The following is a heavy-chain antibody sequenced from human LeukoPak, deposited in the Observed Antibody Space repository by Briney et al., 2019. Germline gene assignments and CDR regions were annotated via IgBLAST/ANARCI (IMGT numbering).Heavy chain of an antibody. CDR3: ARGQRYYYGSGSELEYYMDV. D-gene: IGHD3-10*01. Sequence: ASVKVSCKASGYTFTSYDINWVRQATGQGLEWMGWMNHNSGNTGYAQKFTGRVNITRNTSISTADMELSSLRSDDTAVYYCARGQRYYYGSGSELEYYMDVWGKGTTVTISS. J-gene: IGHJ6*03. CDR1: GYTFTSYD. V-gene: IGHV1-8*03. CDR2: MNHNSGNT.